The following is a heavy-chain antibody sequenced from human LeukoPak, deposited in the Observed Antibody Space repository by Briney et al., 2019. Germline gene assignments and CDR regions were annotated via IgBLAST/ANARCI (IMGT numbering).Heavy chain of an antibody. CDR3: AREATFGYHYFDY. CDR1: GLTFSSNR. D-gene: IGHD3-16*01. V-gene: IGHV3-7*01. Sequence: GGPLRLSRAASGLTFSSNRMRWVRQAPGKGLEWVANINQDGSDQHYVDSVKGRFTISRDKSKNSLYLQMNSRRAEDTVMYYCAREATFGYHYFDYWGQGTLVTVSS. CDR2: INQDGSDQ. J-gene: IGHJ4*02.